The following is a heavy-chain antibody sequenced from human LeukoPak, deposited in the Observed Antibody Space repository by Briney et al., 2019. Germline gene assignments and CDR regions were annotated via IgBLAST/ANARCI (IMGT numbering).Heavy chain of an antibody. D-gene: IGHD4-23*01. CDR2: ISYDGSNK. CDR3: ARGARRGDDYGGFFDY. V-gene: IGHV3-30*04. Sequence: GGSLRLSCAASGFTFTNYAMHWVRQAPGKGLEWVAVISYDGSNKDYADSVKGRFTISRDNSKNTLNLQMNSLRTEDTAVYYCARGARRGDDYGGFFDYWGQGTLITVSS. J-gene: IGHJ4*02. CDR1: GFTFTNYA.